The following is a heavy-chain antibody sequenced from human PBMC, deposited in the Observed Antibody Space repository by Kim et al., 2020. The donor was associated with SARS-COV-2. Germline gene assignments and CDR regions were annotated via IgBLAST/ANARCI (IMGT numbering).Heavy chain of an antibody. V-gene: IGHV4-61*01. CDR3: ARVRRAMATIRGVFDY. Sequence: SETLSLTCTVSGGSVSSGSYYWSWIRQPPGKGLEWIGYIYYSGSTNYNPSLKSRVTISVDTSKNQFSLKLSSVTAADTAVYYCARVRRAMATIRGVFDYWGQGTLVTVSS. J-gene: IGHJ4*02. CDR2: IYYSGST. CDR1: GGSVSSGSYY. D-gene: IGHD5-12*01.